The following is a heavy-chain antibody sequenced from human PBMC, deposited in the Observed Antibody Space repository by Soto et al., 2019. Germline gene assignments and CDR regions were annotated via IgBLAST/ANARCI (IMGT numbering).Heavy chain of an antibody. CDR1: GFTFSSYA. D-gene: IGHD6-13*01. J-gene: IGHJ4*02. V-gene: IGHV3-30-3*01. CDR2: ISYDGSNK. Sequence: PGGSLRLSCAASGFTFSSYAMHWVRQAPGKGLEWVAVISYDGSNKYYADSVKGRFTISRGNSKNTLYLQMNSLRAEDTAVYYCARDKSSLAAARWYFDYWGQGTLVTVSS. CDR3: ARDKSSLAAARWYFDY.